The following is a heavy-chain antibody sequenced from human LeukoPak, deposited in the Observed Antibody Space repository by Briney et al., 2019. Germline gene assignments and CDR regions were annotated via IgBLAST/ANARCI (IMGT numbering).Heavy chain of an antibody. J-gene: IGHJ4*02. D-gene: IGHD5-12*01. V-gene: IGHV4-30-4*01. CDR2: IYYSGST. CDR1: GGSIRNGDYY. Sequence: SQTLSLTCTDSGGSIRNGDYYWSWIRQPPGKGLEWIGYIYYSGSTYYNPSLKSRVTISVDTSKNHFSLKLSSVTAADTAVYYCARAETGGYDYFVFWGQGTLVTVFS. CDR3: ARAETGGYDYFVF.